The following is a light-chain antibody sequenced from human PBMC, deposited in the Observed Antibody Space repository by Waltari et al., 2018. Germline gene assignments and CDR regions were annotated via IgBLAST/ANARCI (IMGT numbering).Light chain of an antibody. V-gene: IGKV2-28*01. CDR2: LGS. CDR3: MQALQTSWT. CDR1: QSLLHSNGYNY. Sequence: DIVMPQSPLSLPVTPGEPASISCRSSQSLLHSNGYNYLDLYLQKPGPSPQLLIYLGSNRASGVPDRFSGSGSGTDFTLKISRVEAEDVGVYYCMQALQTSWTFGQGTKVEIK. J-gene: IGKJ1*01.